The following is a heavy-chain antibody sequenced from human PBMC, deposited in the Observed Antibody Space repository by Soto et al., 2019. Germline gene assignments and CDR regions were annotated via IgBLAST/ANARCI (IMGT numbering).Heavy chain of an antibody. CDR1: GGXISSSSYY. CDR3: ATPPNRYCSGGSCSLAFDI. J-gene: IGHJ3*02. V-gene: IGHV4-39*01. D-gene: IGHD2-15*01. CDR2: IYYSGST. Sequence: SETLSLTCTVSGGXISSSSYYWGCIRQPPGKGLEWIGSIYYSGSTYYNPSLKSRVTISVDTSKNQFSLKLSSVTAADTAVYYCATPPNRYCSGGSCSLAFDIWGQGTMVTVSS.